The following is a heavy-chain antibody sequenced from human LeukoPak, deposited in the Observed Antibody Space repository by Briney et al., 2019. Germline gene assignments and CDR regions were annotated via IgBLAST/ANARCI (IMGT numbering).Heavy chain of an antibody. Sequence: PGRSLRLSCAASGFTFSSYAMHRVRQAPGKGLEWVAVISYDGSNKYYADSVKGRFTISRDNSKNTLYLQMNSLRAEDTAVYYCARDIVATIGGGHFDYWGQGTLVTVFS. D-gene: IGHD5-12*01. CDR1: GFTFSSYA. J-gene: IGHJ4*02. CDR2: ISYDGSNK. V-gene: IGHV3-30*04. CDR3: ARDIVATIGGGHFDY.